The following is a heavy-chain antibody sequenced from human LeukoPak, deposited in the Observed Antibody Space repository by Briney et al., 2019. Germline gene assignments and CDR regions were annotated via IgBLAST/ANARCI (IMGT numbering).Heavy chain of an antibody. J-gene: IGHJ5*02. Sequence: GGSLRLSCVASGFTFSYFGMHWVRQAPGKGLEWVAVIWNDGSNRYYADSVKGRFTISRDNSQYTLSLQMNSLRAEDTAVYYCARDVLELDIYRTKGENNNWFDPWGQGTLVTVSS. CDR1: GFTFSYFG. CDR2: IWNDGSNR. D-gene: IGHD1-7*01. V-gene: IGHV3-33*01. CDR3: ARDVLELDIYRTKGENNNWFDP.